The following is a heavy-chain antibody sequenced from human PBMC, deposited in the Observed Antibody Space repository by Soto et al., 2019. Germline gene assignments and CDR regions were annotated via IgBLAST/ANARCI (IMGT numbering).Heavy chain of an antibody. CDR2: IIPIADTT. V-gene: IGHV1-69*01. CDR1: GCTFSSYA. CDR3: ARSQGSSTSLEIYFYYYDGMDV. Sequence: VQLVQSGAEVKKPGSSVKVSCKASGCTFSSYAISWVRQAPGQGLEWMGGIIPIADTTNYAQKFQGRVTITAHESTSTAYMELSSLGSAATAVYYCARSQGSSTSLEIYFYYYDGMDVWGQVTTVTVSS. J-gene: IGHJ6*02. D-gene: IGHD2-2*01.